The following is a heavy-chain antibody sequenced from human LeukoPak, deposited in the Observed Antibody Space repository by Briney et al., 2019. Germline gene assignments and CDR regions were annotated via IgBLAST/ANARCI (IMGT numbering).Heavy chain of an antibody. D-gene: IGHD4-17*01. J-gene: IGHJ3*02. CDR2: IYYSGST. CDR1: GGSISSSSYY. Sequence: SETLSLTCTVSGGSISSSSYYWGWIRQPPGKGLEWIGSIYYSGSTYYNPSLKSRVTISVDTSKNQFSLKLSSVTAADTAVYYCARGFHPYGDNDAFDIWGQGTMVTVSS. V-gene: IGHV4-39*07. CDR3: ARGFHPYGDNDAFDI.